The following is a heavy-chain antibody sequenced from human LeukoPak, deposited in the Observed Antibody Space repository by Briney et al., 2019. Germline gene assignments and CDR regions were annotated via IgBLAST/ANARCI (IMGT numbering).Heavy chain of an antibody. CDR2: LSISGGSP. CDR3: ARVRRFPDYYMDV. CDR1: GFAFSSYA. V-gene: IGHV3-23*01. D-gene: IGHD3-3*01. J-gene: IGHJ6*03. Sequence: GGSLRLSCAASGFAFSSYAMAWVRQAPGKGLEWVSSLSISGGSPYYADSVKGRFTTSRDNSKNTLNLQMNSLRVEDTAVYYCARVRRFPDYYMDVWGEGTTVAVSS.